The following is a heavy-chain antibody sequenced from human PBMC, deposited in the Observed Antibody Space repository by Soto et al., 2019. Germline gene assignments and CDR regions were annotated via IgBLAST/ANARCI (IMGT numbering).Heavy chain of an antibody. CDR2: IIPSFGTA. V-gene: IGHV1-69*13. D-gene: IGHD1-26*01. CDR1: GGTFSSYA. J-gene: IGHJ5*02. Sequence: ASVKVSCKASGGTFSSYAISWVRQAPGQGLEWMGGIIPSFGTAIYAQKFQGRVTISADESTSSAYMDLSSLRSDDTAVYYCTRAQFRYTGTYVAADWFDPWGQGTLVTVSS. CDR3: TRAQFRYTGTYVAADWFDP.